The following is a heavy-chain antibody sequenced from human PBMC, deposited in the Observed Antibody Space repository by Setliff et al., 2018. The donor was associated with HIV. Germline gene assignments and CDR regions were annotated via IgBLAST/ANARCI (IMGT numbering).Heavy chain of an antibody. J-gene: IGHJ1*01. CDR2: ILPIFGTR. D-gene: IGHD3-10*01. Sequence: SVQVSCKASGGTFSSYSISWVRQAPGQGLEWMGRILPIFGTRDYAQKFQGRVTITADKSTSTADMELRSLRSEDTAVYYCARDQVSMVRAVRVVAWGQGSLVTVSS. CDR1: GGTFSSYS. V-gene: IGHV1-69*06. CDR3: ARDQVSMVRAVRVVA.